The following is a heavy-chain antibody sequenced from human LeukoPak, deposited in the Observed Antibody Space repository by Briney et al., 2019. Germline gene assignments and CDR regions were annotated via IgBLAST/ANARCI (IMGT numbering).Heavy chain of an antibody. Sequence: PSETLSLTCTVSGGSISSSSYYWGRIRQPPGKGLEWIGSIFHTGSTYNNPSLKSRVTISVDTSKNQFSLKLNSVTAADTAVYYCARDHSSSSEDYWGQGTLVTVSS. CDR2: IFHTGST. D-gene: IGHD6-13*01. CDR3: ARDHSSSSEDY. CDR1: GGSISSSSYY. J-gene: IGHJ4*02. V-gene: IGHV4-39*07.